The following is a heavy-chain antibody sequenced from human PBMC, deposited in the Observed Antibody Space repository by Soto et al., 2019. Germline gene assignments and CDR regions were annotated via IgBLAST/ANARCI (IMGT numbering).Heavy chain of an antibody. CDR1: GFTFSSYG. D-gene: IGHD3-10*01. J-gene: IGHJ5*02. CDR2: IWYDGTNI. Sequence: QVQLVESGGGVVQPGRSLRVSCAASGFTFSSYGMHWVRQAPGKGLEWVAVIWYDGTNIHYADSVRGRFTISRDNSKNTLYLQKNSLRAEDTAVYYCARKALLGNWFDPWGQGTLVTVSS. V-gene: IGHV3-33*01. CDR3: ARKALLGNWFDP.